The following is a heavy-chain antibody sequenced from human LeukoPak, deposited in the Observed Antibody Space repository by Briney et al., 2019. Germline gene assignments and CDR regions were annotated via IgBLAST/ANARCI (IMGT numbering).Heavy chain of an antibody. J-gene: IGHJ4*02. CDR3: VRRGYSYGSYFDY. CDR1: GFTFSSYA. V-gene: IGHV3-30-3*01. Sequence: PGGSLRLSCVVSGFTFSSYAMHWVRQAPGKGLAWVAVISYDGGKEYYADSVKGRFTISRDNSKNTVYLQMNSLRVEDTAVYYCVRRGYSYGSYFDYWGQGTLVTVSS. CDR2: ISYDGGKE. D-gene: IGHD5-18*01.